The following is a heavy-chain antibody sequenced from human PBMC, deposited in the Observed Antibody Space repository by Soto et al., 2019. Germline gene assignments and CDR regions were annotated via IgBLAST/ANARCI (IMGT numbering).Heavy chain of an antibody. Sequence: GESLKISCKGSGCSFITYWIIWVRQMPGKGLEWMGRIDPSDSYTNYSPSFQGHVTISADKSISTAYLQWSSLKASDTAMYYCARFDIGALDPWGQGTLVTVSS. CDR3: ARFDIGALDP. J-gene: IGHJ5*02. CDR2: IDPSDSYT. D-gene: IGHD2-15*01. CDR1: GCSFITYW. V-gene: IGHV5-10-1*01.